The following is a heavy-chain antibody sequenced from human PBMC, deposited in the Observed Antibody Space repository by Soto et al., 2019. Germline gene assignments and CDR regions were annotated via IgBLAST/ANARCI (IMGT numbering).Heavy chain of an antibody. V-gene: IGHV4-34*01. D-gene: IGHD6-13*01. CDR3: ARLSIAAGIDY. Sequence: QVQLQQWGAGLLKPSETLSLTCAVYGGSFSGYYWSWIRQPPGKGLEWIGEINHSGSTNYNPSLKSRVTISVDTSKSQFSLKLSSVTAADTAVYYCARLSIAAGIDYWGQGTLVTVSS. CDR2: INHSGST. J-gene: IGHJ4*02. CDR1: GGSFSGYY.